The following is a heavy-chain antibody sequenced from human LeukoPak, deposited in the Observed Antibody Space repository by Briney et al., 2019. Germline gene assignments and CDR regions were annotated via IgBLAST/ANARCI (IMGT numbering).Heavy chain of an antibody. J-gene: IGHJ5*02. CDR1: GYTFTGYY. Sequence: GASVKVSCKASGYTFTGYYMHWVRQAPGQGLEWMGWINPNSGGTNYAQKFQGRVTMTRDMSTTTDYMGLSSLKSDDTAVYYCARDNSIHERGWWFDPWGQGTLVTVSS. V-gene: IGHV1-2*02. CDR3: ARDNSIHERGWWFDP. D-gene: IGHD4-23*01. CDR2: INPNSGGT.